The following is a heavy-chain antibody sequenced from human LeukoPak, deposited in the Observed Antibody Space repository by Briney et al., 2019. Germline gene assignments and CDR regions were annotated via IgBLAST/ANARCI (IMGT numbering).Heavy chain of an antibody. D-gene: IGHD6-13*01. CDR3: ASARREQQLVRYYYYGMDV. CDR1: GYTFTGYY. Sequence: EASVKVSCKASGYTFTGYYMNWVRQAPGQGLEWMGRMNPNSGGTNYAQKFQGRVTMTRDTSISTAYMELSRLRSDDTAVYYCASARREQQLVRYYYYGMDVWGQGTTVTVSS. J-gene: IGHJ6*02. V-gene: IGHV1-2*06. CDR2: MNPNSGGT.